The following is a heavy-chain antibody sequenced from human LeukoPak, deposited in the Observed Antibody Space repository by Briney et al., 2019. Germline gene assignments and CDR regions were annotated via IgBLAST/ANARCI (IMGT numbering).Heavy chain of an antibody. CDR2: ISYDGSNK. V-gene: IGHV3-30*04. Sequence: GVSLRLSCAASGFTFSSYAMHWVRQAPCKGLEWVAVISYDGSNKYYADSVKGRFTISRDNSKNTLYLQMNSLRAEDTAVYYCARDQLRFLEWSWDYWGQGTLVTVSS. CDR3: ARDQLRFLEWSWDY. D-gene: IGHD3-3*01. J-gene: IGHJ4*02. CDR1: GFTFSSYA.